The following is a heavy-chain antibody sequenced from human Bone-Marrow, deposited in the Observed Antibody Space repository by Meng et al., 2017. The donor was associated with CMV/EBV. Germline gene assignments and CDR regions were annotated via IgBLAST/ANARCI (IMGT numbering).Heavy chain of an antibody. CDR1: GFTFSSYS. CDR2: ISSSSSTI. V-gene: IGHV3-48*01. D-gene: IGHD6-6*01. J-gene: IGHJ6*02. Sequence: GESLKISCAASGFTFSSYSMNWVRQAPGKGLEWVSYISSSSSTIYYADSVKGRFTISRDKAKNSLYLKMNSLRAEDTAVYYCARDGAYSSSPFGYYSMDVWGQGTTVTVSS. CDR3: ARDGAYSSSPFGYYSMDV.